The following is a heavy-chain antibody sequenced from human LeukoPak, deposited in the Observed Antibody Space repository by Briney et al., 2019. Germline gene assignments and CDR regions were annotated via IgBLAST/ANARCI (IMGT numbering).Heavy chain of an antibody. CDR3: ARGYYYYMDV. J-gene: IGHJ6*03. CDR2: INPSGGST. Sequence: ASAKVSCKASGYTFTTYYIHWVRQAPGQGLEWMGIINPSGGSTDYAQKFQGRVTMTRDMSTSTVYMELSSLRSEDTSLYYCARGYYYYMDVWGKGTTVTVSS. V-gene: IGHV1-46*01. CDR1: GYTFTTYY.